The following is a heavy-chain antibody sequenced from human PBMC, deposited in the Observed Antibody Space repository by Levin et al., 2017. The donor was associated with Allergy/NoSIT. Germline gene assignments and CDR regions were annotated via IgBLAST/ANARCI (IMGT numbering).Heavy chain of an antibody. CDR1: GYSFTSNY. Sequence: PGESLKISCKASGYSFTSNYIHWVRQAPGQGLEWMGTIDPSGGATTYAHKFQGRVTMIRYTSTSTVYMELSSLSPDDSAVYFCARDRHYYYGMDVWGQGTTVTVSS. J-gene: IGHJ6*02. V-gene: IGHV1-46*01. CDR3: ARDRHYYYGMDV. CDR2: IDPSGGAT.